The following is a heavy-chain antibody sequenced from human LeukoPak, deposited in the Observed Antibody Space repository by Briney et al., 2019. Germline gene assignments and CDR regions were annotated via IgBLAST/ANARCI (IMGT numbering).Heavy chain of an antibody. CDR2: IWYDGSDK. V-gene: IGHV3-33*01. CDR1: GFTFNTYA. J-gene: IGHJ6*02. CDR3: GRVGCTGGNCKPYAYYATDV. D-gene: IGHD2-15*01. Sequence: GGSLRLSCAAPGFTFNTYAMHWVRQAPGQGLAWVAIIWYDGSDKYYADSVRGRFTISRDNSKNTLYLQMNSLRAEDTAVYYCGRVGCTGGNCKPYAYYATDVWGQGTTVTVSS.